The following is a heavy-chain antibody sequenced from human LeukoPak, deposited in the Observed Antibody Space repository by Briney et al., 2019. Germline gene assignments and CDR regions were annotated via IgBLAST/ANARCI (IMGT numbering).Heavy chain of an antibody. CDR3: AELGITMIGGV. V-gene: IGHV3-48*04. CDR1: GFTFSSYN. Sequence: GGSLRLSCAASGFTFSSYNMNWVRQAPGKGLEWVSYISSSSSTIYYADSVKGRFTISRDNAKNSLYLQMNSLRAEDAAVYYCAELGITMIGGVWGKGTTVTISS. J-gene: IGHJ6*04. CDR2: ISSSSSTI. D-gene: IGHD3-10*02.